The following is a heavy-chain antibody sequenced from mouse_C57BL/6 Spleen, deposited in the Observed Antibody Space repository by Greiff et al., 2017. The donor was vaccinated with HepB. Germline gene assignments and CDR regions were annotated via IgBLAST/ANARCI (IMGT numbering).Heavy chain of an antibody. CDR3: ARSGDGYPWFAY. J-gene: IGHJ3*01. Sequence: VQLQQSGAELARPGASVKLSCKASGYTFTSYGISWVKQRTGQGLEWIGEIYPRSGNTYYNEKFKGKATLTADKSSSTAYMELRSLTSEDSAVYVCARSGDGYPWFAYWGQGTLVTVSA. CDR1: GYTFTSYG. CDR2: IYPRSGNT. V-gene: IGHV1-81*01. D-gene: IGHD2-3*01.